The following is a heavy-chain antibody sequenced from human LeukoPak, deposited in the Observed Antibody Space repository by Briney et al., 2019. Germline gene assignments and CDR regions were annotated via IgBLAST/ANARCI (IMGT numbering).Heavy chain of an antibody. CDR1: GGSLTSGAYY. CDR2: IYYSGST. CDR3: ARGGYYSSYRKWLRLDY. J-gene: IGHJ4*02. D-gene: IGHD5-12*01. V-gene: IGHV4-61*08. Sequence: SETLSLTCTVSGGSLTSGAYYWNWIRQPPGKGLEWIGYIYYSGSTNYNPSLKSRVTISVDTSKNQFSLKLSSVTAADTAVYYCARGGYYSSYRKWLRLDYWGQGTLVTVSS.